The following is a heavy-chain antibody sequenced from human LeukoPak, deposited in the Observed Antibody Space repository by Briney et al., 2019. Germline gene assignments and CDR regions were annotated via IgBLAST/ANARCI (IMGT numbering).Heavy chain of an antibody. D-gene: IGHD3-10*01. CDR2: ISSSGSTI. Sequence: GGSLRLSCAASGFTFSSYEMNWVRQAPGKGLEWVSYISSSGSTIYYADSVKGRFTISRDNAKNSLYLQMNSLRAEDTAVYYCARHLVRGALYPLGYYYYYMDVWGKGTTVTISS. CDR1: GFTFSSYE. J-gene: IGHJ6*03. V-gene: IGHV3-48*03. CDR3: ARHLVRGALYPLGYYYYYMDV.